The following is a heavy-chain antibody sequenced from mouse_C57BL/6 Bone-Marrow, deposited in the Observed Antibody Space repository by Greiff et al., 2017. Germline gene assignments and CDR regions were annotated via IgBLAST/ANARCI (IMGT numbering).Heavy chain of an antibody. CDR3: ARRGITTVVGGYCDV. CDR2: IYPGSGNT. Sequence: QVQLQQSGPELVKPGASVKISCKASGYSFTSYYIHWVKQRPGQGLEWIGWIYPGSGNTKYNEKFKGKATLTADTSSSTAYMQLSSLTSEDSAVYYCARRGITTVVGGYCDVWGTGTTVTVSS. D-gene: IGHD1-1*01. V-gene: IGHV1-66*01. J-gene: IGHJ1*03. CDR1: GYSFTSYY.